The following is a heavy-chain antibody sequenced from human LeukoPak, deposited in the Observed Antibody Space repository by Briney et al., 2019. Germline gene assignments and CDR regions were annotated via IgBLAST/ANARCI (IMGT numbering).Heavy chain of an antibody. Sequence: GGSLRLSCAASGFTVSSNYMSWVRQAPGKGLEWVSVLYSGETTYYADSVKGRFTISRDNSKNTVYLQMNSLTVEDTAVYYCVRLRAYFDYWGQGTPVTVSS. V-gene: IGHV3-53*01. CDR1: GFTVSSNY. J-gene: IGHJ4*02. CDR3: VRLRAYFDY. CDR2: LYSGETT.